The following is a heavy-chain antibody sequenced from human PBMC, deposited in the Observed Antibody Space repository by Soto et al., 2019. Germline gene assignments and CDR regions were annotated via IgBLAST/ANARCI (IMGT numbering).Heavy chain of an antibody. CDR2: INPDSGGT. V-gene: IGHV1-2*02. CDR3: ARALSFGSGTFDY. CDR1: GYTFTAYY. Sequence: ASVKVSCKASGYTFTAYYMHWVRQAPGQGLEWMGCINPDSGGTKYAQKFQGRVTMTRDTSITTAYMDLSSLRSDDTAVYYYARALSFGSGTFDYWGQGTLVTVSS. D-gene: IGHD1-26*01. J-gene: IGHJ4*02.